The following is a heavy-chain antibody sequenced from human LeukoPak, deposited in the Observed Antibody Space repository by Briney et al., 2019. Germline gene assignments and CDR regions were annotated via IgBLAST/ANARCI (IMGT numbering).Heavy chain of an antibody. CDR1: GGSFSGYY. CDR2: INHSGSI. CDR3: ARSPLPRGYLNGPTTHWFDP. Sequence: SETLSLTCAVYGGSFSGYYWSWIRQPPGKGLEWIGEINHSGSINYNPSLKSRVTISVDTSKNQFSLKLSSVTAADTAVYYCARSPLPRGYLNGPTTHWFDPWGQGTLVTVSS. V-gene: IGHV4-34*01. J-gene: IGHJ5*02. D-gene: IGHD1-26*01.